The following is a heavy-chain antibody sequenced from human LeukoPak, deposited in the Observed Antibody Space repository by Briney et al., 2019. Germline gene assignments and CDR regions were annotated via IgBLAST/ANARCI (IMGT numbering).Heavy chain of an antibody. CDR3: ARDRSGYIDAFDI. D-gene: IGHD6-13*01. V-gene: IGHV3-33*01. CDR1: GFTFSSYG. Sequence: GGSLRLSCAASGFTFSSYGMHWVRQAPGKGLEWVAVIWYDGSNKYYADSVKGRFTISRDNSKNTLYLQMNSLRAEDTAVYYCARDRSGYIDAFDIWGQGTMVTVSS. J-gene: IGHJ3*02. CDR2: IWYDGSNK.